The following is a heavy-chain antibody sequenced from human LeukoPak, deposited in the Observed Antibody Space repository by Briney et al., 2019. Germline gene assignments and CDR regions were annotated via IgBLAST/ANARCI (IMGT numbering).Heavy chain of an antibody. J-gene: IGHJ4*02. CDR3: AKRDNSAWYSLDY. V-gene: IGHV3-23*01. CDR2: IGAAGYGT. Sequence: GGSLRLSCAASGFTFSSFAMSWVRQAPGKGLEWVSSIGAAGYGTYYADSVKGRFTISRDNSKNTVHLQMNSLRAEDTAVYYRAKRDNSAWYSLDYWGQGTLVTVSS. D-gene: IGHD6-19*01. CDR1: GFTFSSFA.